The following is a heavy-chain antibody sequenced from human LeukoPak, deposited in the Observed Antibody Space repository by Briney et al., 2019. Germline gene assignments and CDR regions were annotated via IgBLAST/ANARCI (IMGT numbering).Heavy chain of an antibody. CDR2: ISWNSGSI. Sequence: GGSLRLSCAASGFTFDDYAMHWVRQAPGKGLEWVSGISWNSGSIGYADSVKGRFTISRDNSKNTLYLQMNSLRAEDTAVYYCARPQSSSGYYWPFDDWGQGTLVTVSS. CDR3: ARPQSSSGYYWPFDD. D-gene: IGHD3-22*01. CDR1: GFTFDDYA. J-gene: IGHJ4*02. V-gene: IGHV3-9*01.